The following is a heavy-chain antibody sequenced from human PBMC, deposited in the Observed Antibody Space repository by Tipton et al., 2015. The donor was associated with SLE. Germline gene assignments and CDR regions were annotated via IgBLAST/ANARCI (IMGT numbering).Heavy chain of an antibody. Sequence: TLSLTCSVSGASITRAGYYWSWLRHHPGKGLEWIGNIYFSGTTYYNPSLRSRVSISVDTSKDQFSLNLASVTAAVTVVYYCERLSTFYFDSNGFSHLGQGILVSVSS. CDR3: ERLSTFYFDSNGFSH. V-gene: IGHV4-31*03. D-gene: IGHD3-22*01. CDR2: IYFSGTT. CDR1: GASITRAGYY. J-gene: IGHJ1*01.